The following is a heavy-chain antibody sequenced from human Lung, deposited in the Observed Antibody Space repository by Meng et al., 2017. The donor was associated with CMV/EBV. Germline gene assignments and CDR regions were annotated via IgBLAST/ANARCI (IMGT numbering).Heavy chain of an antibody. CDR1: GFTFSDHY. J-gene: IGHJ6*02. CDR3: SRETHNDFWNGYLYYGIDA. CDR2: ISNSGNIL. Sequence: GXSXKIXCAASGFTFSDHYMSWIRQAPGKGLEWVAYISNSGNILYYADAMKGRFPISRDYAKNSMYLQMYSLRADDAADYYCSRETHNDFWNGYLYYGIDAWXQGTXVTVSS. D-gene: IGHD3-3*01. V-gene: IGHV3-11*01.